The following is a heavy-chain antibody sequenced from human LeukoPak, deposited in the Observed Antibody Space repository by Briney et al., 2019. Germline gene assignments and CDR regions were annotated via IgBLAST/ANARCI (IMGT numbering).Heavy chain of an antibody. CDR3: ARRSSVVVPADISGEDAFDI. V-gene: IGHV4-59*08. CDR2: IYYSGST. CDR1: GGSISSYY. Sequence: SETLSLTCTVSGGSISSYYWSWIRQPPGKGLEWIGYIYYSGSTNYNPSLKSRVTMSIDSSKNQFSLILTSVTAADTAMYYCARRSSVVVPADISGEDAFDIWGQGTMVTVSS. D-gene: IGHD2-2*01. J-gene: IGHJ3*02.